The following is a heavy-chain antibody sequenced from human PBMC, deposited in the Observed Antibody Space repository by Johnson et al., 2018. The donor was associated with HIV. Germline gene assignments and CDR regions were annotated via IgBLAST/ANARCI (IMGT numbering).Heavy chain of an antibody. D-gene: IGHD3-3*01. Sequence: QVQLVESGGGVVKPGRSLRLSCAASGFTFSSYAMHWVRQAPGKGLEWVAVISYDGSNKYYADSVKGRFTISRDNSKNTLYLQMNSLRADDTAVYYCAKASGNGYYVDAFDIWGQGTMVTVSS. CDR1: GFTFSSYA. J-gene: IGHJ3*02. CDR2: ISYDGSNK. V-gene: IGHV3-30-3*01. CDR3: AKASGNGYYVDAFDI.